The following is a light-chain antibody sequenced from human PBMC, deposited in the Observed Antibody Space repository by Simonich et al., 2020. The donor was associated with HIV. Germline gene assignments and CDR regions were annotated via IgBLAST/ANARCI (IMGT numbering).Light chain of an antibody. J-gene: IGKJ5*01. V-gene: IGKV3-15*01. CDR3: QQSYSTPRT. CDR2: GAS. Sequence: EIVMTQSPATLSVSPGERATLSCRASQSVSSNLAWYQQKPGQAPRLLIYGASTRATGIPARFSGSGSGTDFTLTISSLQPEDFATYYCQQSYSTPRTFGQGTRLDIK. CDR1: QSVSSN.